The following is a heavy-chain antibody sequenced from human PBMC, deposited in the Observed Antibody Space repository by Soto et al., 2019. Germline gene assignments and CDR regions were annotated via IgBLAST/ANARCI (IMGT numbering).Heavy chain of an antibody. CDR3: VRKKPFDSRVWYH. V-gene: IGHV5-51*01. Sequence: GESLKISCQVFGDRFTGFWVGWVRPLPGKGLEWVASIYPRDSDVRYNPSFQGQVTISADRSTTTAYLQWSSLNASDNAIYYCVRKKPFDSRVWYHGGQGTLVTVSS. CDR1: GDRFTGFW. D-gene: IGHD3-22*01. J-gene: IGHJ4*02. CDR2: IYPRDSDV.